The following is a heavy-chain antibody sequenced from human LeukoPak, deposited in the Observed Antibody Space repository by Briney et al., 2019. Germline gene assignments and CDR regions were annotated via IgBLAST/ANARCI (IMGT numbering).Heavy chain of an antibody. J-gene: IGHJ3*01. Sequence: ETLSLTCTVSGGSISSGDYYWSWIRQAPGKGLEWVASINSDGSEGYYADVVKGRFTISRDNAKNSLYLQINSLRAEDTAVYYCARSSYSSSSSVWGQGTMVTVSS. D-gene: IGHD6-6*01. CDR2: INSDGSEG. V-gene: IGHV3-7*03. CDR1: GGSISSGDYY. CDR3: ARSSYSSSSSV.